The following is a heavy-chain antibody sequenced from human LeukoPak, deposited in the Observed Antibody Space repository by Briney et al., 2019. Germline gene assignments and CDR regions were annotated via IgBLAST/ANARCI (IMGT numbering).Heavy chain of an antibody. Sequence: GGSLRLSCAASGFTVSSNYMSWVRQAPGKGLEWVSVIYSGGSTYYADSVKGRFTISRDNSKNTLYLQMNSLRAEDAAVYYCARDGGVVVPESGMDVWGQGTTVTVSS. D-gene: IGHD2-2*01. V-gene: IGHV3-53*01. J-gene: IGHJ6*02. CDR1: GFTVSSNY. CDR3: ARDGGVVVPESGMDV. CDR2: IYSGGST.